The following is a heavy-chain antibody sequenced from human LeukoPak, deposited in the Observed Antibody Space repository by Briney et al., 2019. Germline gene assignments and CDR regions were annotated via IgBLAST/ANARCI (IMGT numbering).Heavy chain of an antibody. CDR1: GFTFSNYA. D-gene: IGHD7-27*01. CDR3: TKDPPLTGGVYSAH. CDR2: ISYDGSNK. Sequence: GRSLRLSCAASGFTFSNYAMHWVRQAPGKGLEWVAVISYDGSNKYYADSVKGRFTISRDDSKNTLYLQMSSLKIEDTAIYYCTKDPPLTGGVYSAHWGPGTLVTVSS. J-gene: IGHJ4*02. V-gene: IGHV3-30-3*01.